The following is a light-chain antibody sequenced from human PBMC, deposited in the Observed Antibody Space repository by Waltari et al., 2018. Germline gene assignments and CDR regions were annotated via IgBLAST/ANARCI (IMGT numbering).Light chain of an antibody. CDR2: GAS. V-gene: IGKV3-20*01. CDR1: RSISTSY. J-gene: IGKJ1*01. Sequence: EIVLTQSPGTLSLSPGERATLSCRASRSISTSYLAWYQQKPGQAPRLLVFGASRRATGIPDRFSGSGSGTDFTLTISGLEPEDFAFYYCQQYVTSPWTFGQGTKVEIK. CDR3: QQYVTSPWT.